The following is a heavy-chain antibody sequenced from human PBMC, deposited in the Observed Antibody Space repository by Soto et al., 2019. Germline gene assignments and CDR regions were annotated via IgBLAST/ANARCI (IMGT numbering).Heavy chain of an antibody. Sequence: QVQLVQSGAEVKKPGSSVKVSCKASGGTFSSYTISWVRQAPGQGLEWMGRIIPILGIANYAQKFQGRVTITADKSTSTAYMELSSLRSEDTAVYYCATGYCSGGSCPKHALDYWGQGTLVTVSP. J-gene: IGHJ4*02. CDR1: GGTFSSYT. CDR3: ATGYCSGGSCPKHALDY. D-gene: IGHD2-15*01. CDR2: IIPILGIA. V-gene: IGHV1-69*02.